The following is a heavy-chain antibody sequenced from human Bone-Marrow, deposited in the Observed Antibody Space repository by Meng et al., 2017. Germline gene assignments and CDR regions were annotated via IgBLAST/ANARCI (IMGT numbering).Heavy chain of an antibody. D-gene: IGHD1-14*01. V-gene: IGHV1-2*06. Sequence: ASVKVSCKASGYTFTGYYMHWVRQAPGQGLEWMGRINPNSGGTNYAQKFQGRVTVTRDTSISTAYMELSRLRSDDTAVYYCARLGIRYYYYGMDVWGQGTTVTVSS. CDR2: INPNSGGT. CDR1: GYTFTGYY. CDR3: ARLGIRYYYYGMDV. J-gene: IGHJ6*02.